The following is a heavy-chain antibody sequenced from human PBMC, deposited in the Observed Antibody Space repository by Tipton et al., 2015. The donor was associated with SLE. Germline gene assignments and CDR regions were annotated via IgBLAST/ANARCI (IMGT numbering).Heavy chain of an antibody. V-gene: IGHV4-61*01. J-gene: IGHJ6*02. D-gene: IGHD3-16*01. Sequence: TLSLTCTVSGGSVSSGSYYWSWIRQPPGKGLEWIGYIYYSGSTNYNPSLKSRVTISVDTSKNQFSLKLSSVTAADTAVYYCARDRGGYRYYYGMDVWGQGTTVTVSS. CDR1: GGSVSSGSYY. CDR2: IYYSGST. CDR3: ARDRGGYRYYYGMDV.